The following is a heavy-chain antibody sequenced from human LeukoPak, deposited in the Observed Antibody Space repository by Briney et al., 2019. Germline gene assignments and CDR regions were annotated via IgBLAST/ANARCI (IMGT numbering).Heavy chain of an antibody. CDR3: AYNRNFALDN. Sequence: NPSETLSLTCAVSGASIASHSWWSWVRQPPGKGLEWIGEVYHSGGANYKPSLKSRVTISVDTSRNHFSLKLISVTAADTAVYFCAYNRNFALDNWGQGTLVTVSS. J-gene: IGHJ4*01. D-gene: IGHD1-14*01. CDR2: VYHSGGA. CDR1: GASIASHSW. V-gene: IGHV4/OR15-8*01.